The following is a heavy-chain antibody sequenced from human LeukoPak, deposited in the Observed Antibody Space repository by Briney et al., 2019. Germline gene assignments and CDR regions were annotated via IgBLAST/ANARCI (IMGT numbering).Heavy chain of an antibody. D-gene: IGHD3-10*01. CDR2: ISGSGGST. J-gene: IGHJ4*02. Sequence: GGSLRLSCAASGCTFSSYAMSWVRQAPGKGLEWVSAISGSGGSTYYADSVKGRFTISRDNSKNPLDLQMNSLRAEDTAVYYCAKDRRFGEFVFPYFDYWGQGTLVTVSS. CDR3: AKDRRFGEFVFPYFDY. CDR1: GCTFSSYA. V-gene: IGHV3-23*01.